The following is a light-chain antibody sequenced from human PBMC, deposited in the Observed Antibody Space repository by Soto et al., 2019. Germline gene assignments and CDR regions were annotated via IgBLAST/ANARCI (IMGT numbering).Light chain of an antibody. CDR3: QLYNNWPPWT. V-gene: IGKV3-15*01. CDR2: GAS. Sequence: EIVMTQSPATLSVSPGERATLSCRASQSVSSNLAGYQQKPGQAPRLLIYGASTRATGIPARFSGSGSGTECTLTISSLQSEDFAVYYCQLYNNWPPWTFGQGTKVEIK. J-gene: IGKJ1*01. CDR1: QSVSSN.